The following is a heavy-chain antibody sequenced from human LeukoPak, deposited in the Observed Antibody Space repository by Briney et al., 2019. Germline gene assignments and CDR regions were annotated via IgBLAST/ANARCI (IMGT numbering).Heavy chain of an antibody. V-gene: IGHV3-23*01. Sequence: GGSLRLSCAAFGFTFTTYGMSWVRQAPGKGLEWVSGLDNNGDNTYYADSVKGRFTISRDNSKNTLYLQMNSLRVEDTAVYYCAKIAETSGTYGQGFDYWGQGTLVTISS. J-gene: IGHJ4*02. D-gene: IGHD1-26*01. CDR3: AKIAETSGTYGQGFDY. CDR1: GFTFTTYG. CDR2: LDNNGDNT.